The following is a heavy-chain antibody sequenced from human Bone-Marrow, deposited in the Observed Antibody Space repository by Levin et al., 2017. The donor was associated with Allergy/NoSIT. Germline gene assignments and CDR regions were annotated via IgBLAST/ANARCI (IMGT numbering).Heavy chain of an antibody. J-gene: IGHJ6*03. CDR2: ISSSSSYI. V-gene: IGHV3-21*01. Sequence: GGSLRLSCAASGFTFSSYSMNWVRQAPGKGLEWVSSISSSSSYIYYADSVKGRFTISRDNAKNSLYLQMNSLRAEDTAVYYCARDAFTPRRAVAGPSAYMDVWGKGTTVTVSS. D-gene: IGHD6-19*01. CDR1: GFTFSSYS. CDR3: ARDAFTPRRAVAGPSAYMDV.